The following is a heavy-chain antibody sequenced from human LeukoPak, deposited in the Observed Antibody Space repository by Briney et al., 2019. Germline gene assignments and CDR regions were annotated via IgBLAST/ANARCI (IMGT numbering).Heavy chain of an antibody. Sequence: SETLSLTCTVSGDSISSSSHYWGWIRQPPGKWPEWTGSIYYSGSTYYNPSLKSRVTISVDTSKNQFSLKLSSVTAADTAVYFCARHRGYYGSGSKLDCWGQGTLVTVSS. J-gene: IGHJ4*02. CDR1: GDSISSSSHY. V-gene: IGHV4-39*01. CDR2: IYYSGST. CDR3: ARHRGYYGSGSKLDC. D-gene: IGHD3-10*01.